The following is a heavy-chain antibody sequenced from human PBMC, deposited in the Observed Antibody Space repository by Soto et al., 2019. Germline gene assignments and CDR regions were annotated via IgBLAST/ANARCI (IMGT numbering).Heavy chain of an antibody. J-gene: IGHJ5*02. CDR2: IWYDGSNK. Sequence: GSLRLSCAASGFTFSSYGMHWVRQAPGKGLEWVAVIWYDGSNKYYADSVKGRFTISRDNSKNTLYLQMNSLRAEDTAVYYCARDGRYFDPSFWFDPWGQGTLVTVSS. CDR3: ARDGRYFDPSFWFDP. D-gene: IGHD3-9*01. V-gene: IGHV3-33*01. CDR1: GFTFSSYG.